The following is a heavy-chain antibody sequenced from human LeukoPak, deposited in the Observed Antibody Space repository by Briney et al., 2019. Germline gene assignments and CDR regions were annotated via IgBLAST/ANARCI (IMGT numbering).Heavy chain of an antibody. V-gene: IGHV3-23*01. Sequence: GGSLRLSCVASGITFSTYAMSWVRQAPGKGLEWASVISSSGSSTYYADSVKGRFTISRDNLKNTLYLQMNSLRAEDTAVYYCAGYIYYDSSGYYIPAWGQGTLVTVSS. CDR1: GITFSTYA. J-gene: IGHJ5*02. D-gene: IGHD3-22*01. CDR3: AGYIYYDSSGYYIPA. CDR2: ISSSGSST.